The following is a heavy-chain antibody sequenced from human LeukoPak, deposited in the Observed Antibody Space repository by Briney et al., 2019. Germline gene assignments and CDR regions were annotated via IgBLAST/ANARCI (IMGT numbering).Heavy chain of an antibody. Sequence: PSETLSLTCTVSGYSISSGYYWGWIRQPPGKGLEWIGSIYHSGSTYYNPSLKSRVTISVDTSKNQFSLKLSSVTAADTAVYYCARLLLWFGESETPFDYWGQGTLVTVSS. D-gene: IGHD3-10*01. CDR1: GYSISSGYY. J-gene: IGHJ4*02. CDR2: IYHSGST. V-gene: IGHV4-38-2*02. CDR3: ARLLLWFGESETPFDY.